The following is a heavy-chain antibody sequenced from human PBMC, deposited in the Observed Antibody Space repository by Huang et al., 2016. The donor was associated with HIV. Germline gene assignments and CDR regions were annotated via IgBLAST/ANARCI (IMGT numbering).Heavy chain of an antibody. CDR2: ISSDGRSK. J-gene: IGHJ4*02. CDR1: GFTFSGCA. D-gene: IGHD3-16*01. Sequence: QVQLVESGGGVVQPGRSLRLSCAASGFTFSGCAMHWVRQAPGKGMEWVAVISSDGRSKYFADSVKGRFTISRDNSKSTLHLEMNSLTTDDTAIYYCAQDRGSLGLGYFHHWGQGTLVAVSS. CDR3: AQDRGSLGLGYFHH. V-gene: IGHV3-30*18.